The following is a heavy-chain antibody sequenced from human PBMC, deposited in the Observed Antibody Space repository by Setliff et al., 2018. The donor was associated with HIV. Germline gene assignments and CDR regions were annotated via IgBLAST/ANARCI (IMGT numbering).Heavy chain of an antibody. V-gene: IGHV4-39*01. Sequence: NPSETLSLTCTVSGGSIRSRDYSWGWIRKPPGKGLEWIVRLPHSGTTFYNPSLRSRVTTSEDTSKNPLSLRLGSVTAADTAVYYCARRAYYDFWSGFYLSIANRFDSWGQGILVTVSS. CDR3: ARRAYYDFWSGFYLSIANRFDS. CDR2: LPHSGTT. CDR1: GGSIRSRDYS. D-gene: IGHD3-3*01. J-gene: IGHJ5*01.